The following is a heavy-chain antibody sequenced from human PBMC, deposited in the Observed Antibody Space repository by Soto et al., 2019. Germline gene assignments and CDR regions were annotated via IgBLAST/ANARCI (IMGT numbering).Heavy chain of an antibody. V-gene: IGHV3-64*02. CDR2: ISSNGGST. CDR1: GFTFSTYP. D-gene: IGHD5-12*01. Sequence: EVQLVESGEGLGQPGGSLTLSCAASGFTFSTYPMHWVRQVPGKRLEYVSGISSNGGSTYYADSVKGRFNISRDNSKNTLYLQMGSLRDEDMAIYYCARGESGYDSLFDNWGQGTLVTVSS. CDR3: ARGESGYDSLFDN. J-gene: IGHJ4*02.